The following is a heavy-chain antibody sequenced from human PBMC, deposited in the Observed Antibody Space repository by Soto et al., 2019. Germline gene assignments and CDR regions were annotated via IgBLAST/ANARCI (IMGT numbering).Heavy chain of an antibody. Sequence: QVQLVQSGAEVRRTGSSVKVSCKASGGSFSYYAFSWVRQGPGQGLEWMGGIIPLFGTTKYAQTFQGRVTITADESTKIVYMELSSLRSEDTAVYYCARSGEAHYDVLTGYYKGSWFDPWGQGTLVTVSS. V-gene: IGHV1-69*01. CDR1: GGSFSYYA. CDR2: IIPLFGTT. D-gene: IGHD3-9*01. J-gene: IGHJ5*02. CDR3: ARSGEAHYDVLTGYYKGSWFDP.